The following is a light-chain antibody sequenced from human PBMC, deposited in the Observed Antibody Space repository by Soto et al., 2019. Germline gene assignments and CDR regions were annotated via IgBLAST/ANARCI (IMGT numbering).Light chain of an antibody. V-gene: IGKV1-9*01. CDR2: GAS. Sequence: IQLTQSPSSLSASVGDRVTITSRASQGISSSLAWYQQKPGKAPKLLIYGASTLQSGVPSRFSGSGSGTDFTLTISSLQPEDFATYYCQHLNPSGLTFGPGTKVDIK. CDR3: QHLNPSGLT. CDR1: QGISSS. J-gene: IGKJ3*01.